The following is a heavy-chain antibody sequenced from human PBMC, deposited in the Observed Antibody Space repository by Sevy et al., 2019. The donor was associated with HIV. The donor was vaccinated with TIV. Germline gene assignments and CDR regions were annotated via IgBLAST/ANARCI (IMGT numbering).Heavy chain of an antibody. CDR3: ARHRPQGVVTIPGSGYHYGADF. Sequence: ASVKVSCKTSGYSFNMYGISWVRQAPGQGLEWMGWISAYTGDTDYSQMFRGTVTMTTDASTNTAYMELRRLTSGDTAVYYCARHRPQGVVTIPGSGYHYGADFWGQGTMVTVSS. V-gene: IGHV1-18*01. J-gene: IGHJ6*02. D-gene: IGHD3-3*01. CDR2: ISAYTGDT. CDR1: GYSFNMYG.